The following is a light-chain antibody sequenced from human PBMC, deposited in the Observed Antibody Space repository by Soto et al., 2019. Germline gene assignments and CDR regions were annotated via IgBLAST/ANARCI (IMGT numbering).Light chain of an antibody. J-gene: IGKJ2*01. Sequence: EIVLTQSPATLSLSPGERATLSCRASQSVRSYLAWYQQKPGQAPRLLVYDASNRATGIPARFSGSGSGTDFTLTISSLEPEDFAVYYCQQRSNWPYTFGQGTKLEIK. V-gene: IGKV3-11*01. CDR1: QSVRSY. CDR3: QQRSNWPYT. CDR2: DAS.